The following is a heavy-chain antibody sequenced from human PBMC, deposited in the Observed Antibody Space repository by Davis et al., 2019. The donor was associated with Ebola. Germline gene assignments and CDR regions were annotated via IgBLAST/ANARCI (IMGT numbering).Heavy chain of an antibody. D-gene: IGHD2-2*02. CDR2: IYYSGST. J-gene: IGHJ6*02. Sequence: MPSETLSLTCTVSGGSISSGGYYWSWIRQHPGKGLEWIGYIYYSGSTYYNPSLKSRVTILVDTSKNQFSLKLSSWTAADTAVYSCARDRGLGYCSSNSCYTRGMDVWGQGTTVTVSS. V-gene: IGHV4-31*03. CDR3: ARDRGLGYCSSNSCYTRGMDV. CDR1: GGSISSGGYY.